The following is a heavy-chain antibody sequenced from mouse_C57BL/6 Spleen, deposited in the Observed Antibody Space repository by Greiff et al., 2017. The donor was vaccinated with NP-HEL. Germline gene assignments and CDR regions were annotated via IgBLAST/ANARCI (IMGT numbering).Heavy chain of an antibody. V-gene: IGHV1-82*01. Sequence: QVQLQQSGPELVKPGASVKISCKASGYAFSSSWMNWVKQRPGKGLEWIGRIYPGDGDTNYNGKFKGKATLTADKSSSTAYMQLTSLTSEDSAVYFAAAYGGDWYVDVWGTGTTVTVAS. CDR3: AAYGGDWYVDV. CDR1: GYAFSSSW. D-gene: IGHD1-1*02. CDR2: IYPGDGDT. J-gene: IGHJ1*03.